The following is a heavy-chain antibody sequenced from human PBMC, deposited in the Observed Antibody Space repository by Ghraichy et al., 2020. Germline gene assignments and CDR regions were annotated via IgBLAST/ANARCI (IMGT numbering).Heavy chain of an antibody. J-gene: IGHJ2*01. Sequence: SETLSLTCTVSGGSISSTSYYWGWIRQPPGKGLEWIGSIYYSGGTNYNPSLKSRVTISVDTSKNQFSLKLASVTAADTAVYYCARPSIAMVSYWYFDLWGRGALVTLAS. CDR3: ARPSIAMVSYWYFDL. D-gene: IGHD5-18*01. CDR1: GGSISSTSYY. V-gene: IGHV4-39*01. CDR2: IYYSGGT.